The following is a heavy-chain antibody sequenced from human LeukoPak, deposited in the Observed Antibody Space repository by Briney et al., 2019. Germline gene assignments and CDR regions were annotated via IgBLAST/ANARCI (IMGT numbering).Heavy chain of an antibody. CDR1: GYNFITYG. CDR3: ARDGLCTSTSCHHYQHHFYMDV. V-gene: IGHV1-18*04. D-gene: IGHD2-2*01. Sequence: ASVKVSCKTSGYNFITYGISWVRQAPGQGPEWMGWISVYNGNTNYAQKFQGRVTVTTDTSTSTVYMELRSLTSDDTAVYYCARDGLCTSTSCHHYQHHFYMDVWGKGTTVIVS. J-gene: IGHJ6*03. CDR2: ISVYNGNT.